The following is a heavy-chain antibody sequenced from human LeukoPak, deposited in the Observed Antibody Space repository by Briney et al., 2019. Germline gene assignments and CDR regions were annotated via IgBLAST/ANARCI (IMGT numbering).Heavy chain of an antibody. J-gene: IGHJ3*02. CDR2: IYHSGST. CDR1: GYSISSGYY. D-gene: IGHD3-22*01. Sequence: PSETLSLTCAVSGYSISSGYYWGWIRQPPGEGLEWIGSIYHSGSTYYNPSLKSRVTISVDTSKNQFSLKLSSVTAADTAVCYCAREKAITMIVVARRSAFDIWGQGTMVTVSS. V-gene: IGHV4-38-2*02. CDR3: AREKAITMIVVARRSAFDI.